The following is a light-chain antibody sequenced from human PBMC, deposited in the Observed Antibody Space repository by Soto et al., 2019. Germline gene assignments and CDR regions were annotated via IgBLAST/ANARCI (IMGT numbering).Light chain of an antibody. V-gene: IGKV1-5*03. CDR3: QQYNSYSIT. J-gene: IGKJ5*01. CDR2: KAS. Sequence: DIQMTQSPSTLSGSVGDRVTITCRASQTISSWLAWYQQKPGKAPKLLIYKASTLKSGVPSRFSGSGSGTEFTLTISSPQPDDFATYYCQQYNSYSITFGQGTRLEIK. CDR1: QTISSW.